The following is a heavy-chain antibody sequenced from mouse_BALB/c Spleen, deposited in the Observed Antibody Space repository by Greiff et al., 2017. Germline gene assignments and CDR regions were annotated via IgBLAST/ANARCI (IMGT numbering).Heavy chain of an antibody. CDR3: ATIYDVDHLSSCDY. CDR2: INSNGGST. D-gene: IGHD2-13*01. V-gene: IGHV5-6-3*01. Sequence: DVMLVESGGGLVQPGGSLKLSCAASGFTFSSYGMSWVRQTPDKRLELVATINSNGGSTYYPDSVKGRFTISRDNAKNTLYLQMSSLKSEDTAMYYCATIYDVDHLSSCDYWGQGTTLTVSS. J-gene: IGHJ2*01. CDR1: GFTFSSYG.